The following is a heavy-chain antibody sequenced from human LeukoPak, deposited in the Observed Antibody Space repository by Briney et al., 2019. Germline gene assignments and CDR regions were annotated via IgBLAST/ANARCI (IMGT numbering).Heavy chain of an antibody. J-gene: IGHJ6*02. Sequence: KPSETLSLTCTVSGGSISSYCWSWIRQPPGKGLEWIGYIYYSGNTNYNPSLKSRVAISVDTSKNQFSLKLSSVTAADTAVYYCAGDQYGLDVWGQGTTVTVSS. D-gene: IGHD2-21*02. CDR2: IYYSGNT. CDR3: AGDQYGLDV. CDR1: GGSISSYC. V-gene: IGHV4-59*08.